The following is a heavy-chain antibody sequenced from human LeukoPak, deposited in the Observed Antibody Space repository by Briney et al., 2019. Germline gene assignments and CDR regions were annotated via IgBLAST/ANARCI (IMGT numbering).Heavy chain of an antibody. CDR2: ISRSGGST. CDR3: AKDRYYGSGEY. V-gene: IGHV3-23*01. D-gene: IGHD3-10*01. CDR1: GFTFSSYA. J-gene: IGHJ4*02. Sequence: GGSLRLSCAASGFTFSSYAMSWVRQAPGKGLEWVSAISRSGGSTYYADSVKGRFTISRDNSKNTLYLQMNSLRAEDTAVYYCAKDRYYGSGEYWGQGTLVTVSS.